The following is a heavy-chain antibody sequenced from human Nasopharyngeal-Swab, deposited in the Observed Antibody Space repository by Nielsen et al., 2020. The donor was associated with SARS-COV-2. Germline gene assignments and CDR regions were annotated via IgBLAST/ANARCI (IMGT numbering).Heavy chain of an antibody. D-gene: IGHD3-22*01. Sequence: GESLKISCAASGFTFSSYAMSWVRQAPGKGLERVSAISGSGGSTYYADSVKGRFTISRDNSKNTLYLQMNSLRAEDTAVYYCAKDWAPRITMIVVVIPYFDYWGQGTLVTVSS. J-gene: IGHJ4*02. CDR1: GFTFSSYA. CDR2: ISGSGGST. CDR3: AKDWAPRITMIVVVIPYFDY. V-gene: IGHV3-23*01.